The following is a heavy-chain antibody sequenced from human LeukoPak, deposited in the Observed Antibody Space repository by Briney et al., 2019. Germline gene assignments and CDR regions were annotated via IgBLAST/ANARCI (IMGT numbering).Heavy chain of an antibody. CDR2: INPNSGGT. CDR3: ARSQSDDAFDI. V-gene: IGHV1-2*04. J-gene: IGHJ3*02. Sequence: GASVKVSCKASGYTFTGYYMHWVRRAPGQGLEWMGWINPNSGGTNYAQKFQGWVTMTRDTSISTAYMELSRLRSDNTAVYYCARSQSDDAFDIWGQGTMVTVSS. CDR1: GYTFTGYY.